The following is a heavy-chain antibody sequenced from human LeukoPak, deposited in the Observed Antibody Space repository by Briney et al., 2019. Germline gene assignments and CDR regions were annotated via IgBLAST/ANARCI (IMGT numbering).Heavy chain of an antibody. D-gene: IGHD3-16*01. V-gene: IGHV4-59*08. Sequence: SETLSLTCTVSGGSISSYYWSWIRQPPGKGLEWIGYIYYSGSTYYNPSLKSRVTISVDTSKNQFSLKLSSVTAADTAVYYCASISVGGYFDYWGQGTLVTVSS. CDR2: IYYSGST. CDR3: ASISVGGYFDY. J-gene: IGHJ4*02. CDR1: GGSISSYY.